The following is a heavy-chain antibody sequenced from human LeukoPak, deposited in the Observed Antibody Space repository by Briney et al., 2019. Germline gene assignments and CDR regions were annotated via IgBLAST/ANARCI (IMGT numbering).Heavy chain of an antibody. J-gene: IGHJ3*02. V-gene: IGHV1-46*01. CDR3: ARDRRGIDIVATITAFDI. CDR2: INPSGGST. CDR1: GYTFTSYY. D-gene: IGHD5-12*01. Sequence: ASVKVSCKASGYTFTSYYMHWVRQAPGQGLEWMGIINPSGGSTSYAQKFQGRVTMTRDTSTSTVYMELSSLRSEDTAVYYCARDRRGIDIVATITAFDIWGQGTMVTVSS.